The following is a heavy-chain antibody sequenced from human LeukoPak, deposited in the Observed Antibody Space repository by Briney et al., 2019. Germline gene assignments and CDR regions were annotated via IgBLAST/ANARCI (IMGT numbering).Heavy chain of an antibody. J-gene: IGHJ5*02. Sequence: PSETLSLTCTVSGGSIRSSTDYWGWIRQPPGKELEWIGSIYYSGSTYYNPSLKSRVTISVDTSKNQFSLKLSSVTAADTAVYYCARRTIQLWLLSWFDPWGQGTLVTVSS. CDR1: GGSIRSSTDY. D-gene: IGHD5-18*01. V-gene: IGHV4-39*07. CDR3: ARRTIQLWLLSWFDP. CDR2: IYYSGST.